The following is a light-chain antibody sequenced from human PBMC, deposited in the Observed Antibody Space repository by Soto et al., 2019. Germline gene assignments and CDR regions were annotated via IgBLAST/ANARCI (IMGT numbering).Light chain of an antibody. CDR2: AAS. J-gene: IGKJ2*01. Sequence: DIPLTQSPSFLSASVGDRVTITCRASQGISSYLAWYQQKPGKAPKLLIYAASILQGGVPSRFSGSGSGTEFTLTISSLQPEDFATYHCQQLNGYSYTFGQGTKLDIK. V-gene: IGKV1-9*01. CDR3: QQLNGYSYT. CDR1: QGISSY.